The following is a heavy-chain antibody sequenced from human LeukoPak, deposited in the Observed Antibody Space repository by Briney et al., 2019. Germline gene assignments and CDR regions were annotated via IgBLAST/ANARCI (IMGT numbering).Heavy chain of an antibody. Sequence: GESLRLSCAASGFTFNNYVIHWVRQAPGKGLEWLAVISYDGTNKYYADSVKGRFTISRDHSQSTGDLQMNTLRGADTAVYYCVRSPTYYNMDVWGKGTTVTVSS. V-gene: IGHV3-30*03. CDR3: VRSPTYYNMDV. J-gene: IGHJ6*03. CDR2: ISYDGTNK. CDR1: GFTFNNYV.